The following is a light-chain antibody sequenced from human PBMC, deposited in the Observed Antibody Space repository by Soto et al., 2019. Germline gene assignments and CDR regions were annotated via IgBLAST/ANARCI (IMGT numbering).Light chain of an antibody. CDR2: DAS. V-gene: IGKV1-33*01. J-gene: IGKJ3*01. CDR3: QQYDNLPFT. Sequence: DIQMTQSPSSLSASVGDRVTITCQASQDITNYLSWYQQKPGKAPELLIYDASNLETGVPSRFSGSGSGTDFTFTISSLQPEDTATYYCQQYDNLPFTFGPGTIVDIK. CDR1: QDITNY.